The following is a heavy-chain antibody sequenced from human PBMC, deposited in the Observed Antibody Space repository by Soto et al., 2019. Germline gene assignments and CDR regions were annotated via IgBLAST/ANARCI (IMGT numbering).Heavy chain of an antibody. CDR2: IWYDGSNK. V-gene: IGHV3-33*01. Sequence: GGSLRLSCAASGFTFSSYGMHWVRQAPGKGLEWVAVIWYDGSNKYYADSVKGRFTISRDNSKNTLYLQMNSLRAEDTAVYYCARAGLSYDYIWGTDPYYYYMDVWGKGTTVTVSS. CDR1: GFTFSSYG. D-gene: IGHD3-16*01. CDR3: ARAGLSYDYIWGTDPYYYYMDV. J-gene: IGHJ6*03.